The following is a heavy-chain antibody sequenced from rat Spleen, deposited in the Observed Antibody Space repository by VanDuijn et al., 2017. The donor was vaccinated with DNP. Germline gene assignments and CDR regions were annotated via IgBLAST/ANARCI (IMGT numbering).Heavy chain of an antibody. CDR3: ARGFDY. CDR2: INPDGGTT. CDR1: GFTFSTYW. J-gene: IGHJ2*01. V-gene: IGHV5-58*01. Sequence: EVQLVETGGGLVQPGRSLKLSCVASGFTFSTYWMYWIRQAPGKGLEWVASINPDGGTTYYPDSVKGRFTISRDNAENTVYLQMNSLRSEDTATYYCARGFDYWGQGVMVTVSS.